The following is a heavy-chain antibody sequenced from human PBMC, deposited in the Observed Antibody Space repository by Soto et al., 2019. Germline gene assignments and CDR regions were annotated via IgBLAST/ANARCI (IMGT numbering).Heavy chain of an antibody. CDR2: ISSSSSTI. J-gene: IGHJ5*02. V-gene: IGHV3-48*02. CDR3: ARSRAAAFFNWFDP. CDR1: GFTFSSYS. Sequence: PGGSLRLSCAASGFTFSSYSMNWVRQAPGKGLEWVSYISSSSSTIYYADSVKGRFTISRDNAKNSLYLQMNSLRDEDTAVYYCARSRAAAFFNWFDPWGQGTLVTVSS. D-gene: IGHD6-25*01.